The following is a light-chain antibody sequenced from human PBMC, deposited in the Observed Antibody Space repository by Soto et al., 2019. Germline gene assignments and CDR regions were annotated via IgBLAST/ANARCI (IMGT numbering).Light chain of an antibody. V-gene: IGKV3-20*01. CDR1: QSVSSF. CDR3: QQYGSSPPWT. Sequence: EIVLTQSPATLSLSPGERATLSCRASQSVSSFLAWYQQKPGQAPRLLICGASSRATGIPDRFSGSGSGTDFTLTISRLEPEDFAVYYCQQYGSSPPWTLGQGTKVDIK. CDR2: GAS. J-gene: IGKJ1*01.